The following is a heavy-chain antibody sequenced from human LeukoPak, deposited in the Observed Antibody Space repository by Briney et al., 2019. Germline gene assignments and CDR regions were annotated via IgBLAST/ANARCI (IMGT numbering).Heavy chain of an antibody. D-gene: IGHD6-13*01. CDR1: GFTFSNAW. CDR2: IKSKTDGGTT. Sequence: PGGSLRLSCAASGFTFSNAWMSWVRQAPGKGLEWVGRIKSKTDGGTTDYAAPVKGRFTISRDDSRNTLYLQMNSLKTEDTAVYYCTTDHDIAAAGDDAFDIWGQGTMVTVSS. CDR3: TTDHDIAAAGDDAFDI. V-gene: IGHV3-15*01. J-gene: IGHJ3*02.